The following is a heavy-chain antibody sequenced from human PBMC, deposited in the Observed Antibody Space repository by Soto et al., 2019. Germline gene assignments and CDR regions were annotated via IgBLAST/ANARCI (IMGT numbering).Heavy chain of an antibody. J-gene: IGHJ4*02. Sequence: EVQLVESGGDLVQPGGSLRLSCAASGFTFNRHWMTWVRQAPGKGLEWVANIKEDGIDKYYVDSVRGRFTISRDNAKNSPYLQMDSLRAYVTAVYYCSRRLGTCPSSFCRSLNYWGQATLVTVSS. V-gene: IGHV3-7*05. D-gene: IGHD2-2*01. CDR3: SRRLGTCPSSFCRSLNY. CDR2: IKEDGIDK. CDR1: GFTFNRHW.